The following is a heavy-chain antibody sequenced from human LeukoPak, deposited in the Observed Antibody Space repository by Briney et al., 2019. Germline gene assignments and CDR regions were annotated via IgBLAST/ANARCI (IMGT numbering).Heavy chain of an antibody. CDR2: IYDGGAT. J-gene: IGHJ6*02. CDR3: ARGRGDFRRCSHYYGLDV. V-gene: IGHV4-30-4*01. CDR1: GGSISGGDYN. D-gene: IGHD3-10*02. Sequence: SETLSLTCTVSGGSISGGDYNWNWVRRSPGKGLEWIGYIYDGGATFYNPSLKRRPTISADTSKNQFSLRLGSVTVADTAVYFCARGRGDFRRCSHYYGLDVWGQGTTVIVSS.